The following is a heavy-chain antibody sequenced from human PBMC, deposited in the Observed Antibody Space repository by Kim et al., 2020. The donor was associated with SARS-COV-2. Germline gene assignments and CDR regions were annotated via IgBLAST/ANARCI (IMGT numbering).Heavy chain of an antibody. J-gene: IGHJ5*02. Sequence: SETLSLTCAVYGGSFSGYYWSWIRQPPGKGLEWIGEINHSGSTNYNPSLKSRVTISVDTSKNQFSLKLSSVTAADTAVYYCARGITMIVVVRWFDPWGQGTLVTVSS. V-gene: IGHV4-34*01. CDR3: ARGITMIVVVRWFDP. D-gene: IGHD3-22*01. CDR1: GGSFSGYY. CDR2: INHSGST.